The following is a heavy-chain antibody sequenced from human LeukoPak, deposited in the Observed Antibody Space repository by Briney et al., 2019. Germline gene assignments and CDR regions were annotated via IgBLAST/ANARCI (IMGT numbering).Heavy chain of an antibody. CDR2: ISGSGGST. J-gene: IGHJ3*02. V-gene: IGHV3-23*01. D-gene: IGHD6-6*01. Sequence: GGSLRLSCAASGFTFSRYWMSWVRQAPGKGLEWVSAISGSGGSTYYADSVKGRFTISRDNSKNTLYLQMNSLRAEDTAVYYCAKDRRTLDAFDIWGQGTMVTVSS. CDR1: GFTFSRYW. CDR3: AKDRRTLDAFDI.